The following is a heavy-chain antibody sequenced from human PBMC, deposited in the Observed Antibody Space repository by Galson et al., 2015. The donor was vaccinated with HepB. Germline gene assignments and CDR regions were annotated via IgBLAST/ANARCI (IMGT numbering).Heavy chain of an antibody. CDR2: ISGNSGRI. V-gene: IGHV3-48*01. D-gene: IGHD1-26*01. J-gene: IGHJ4*02. CDR1: GFEFSMYS. Sequence: SLRLSCAASGFEFSMYSMNWVRQAPGKGLEWISYISGNSGRIDYADSVQGRFTISRDNARNSMYLQMRSLKGEDTAVYFCTRGDGADSWYSEFWGQGTLVTVSP. CDR3: TRGDGADSWYSEF.